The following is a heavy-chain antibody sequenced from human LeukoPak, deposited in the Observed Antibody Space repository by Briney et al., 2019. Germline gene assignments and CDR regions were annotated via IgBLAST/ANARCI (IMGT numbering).Heavy chain of an antibody. V-gene: IGHV7-4-1*02. D-gene: IGHD2-15*01. CDR1: GGTFTSYA. CDR3: ARDHRGSCFIY. J-gene: IGHJ4*02. Sequence: ASVTVSCTASGGTFTSYAMNWVRQAPGQGLEWMGWINTNTGNPTYAQGFTGRFVFSLDTSVSTAYLQISSLKAEDTAVYYCARDHRGSCFIYWGQGTLVTVSS. CDR2: INTNTGNP.